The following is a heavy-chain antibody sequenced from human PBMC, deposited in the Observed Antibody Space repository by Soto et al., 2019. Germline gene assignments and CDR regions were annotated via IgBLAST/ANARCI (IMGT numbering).Heavy chain of an antibody. D-gene: IGHD3-22*01. V-gene: IGHV4-30-2*01. CDR2: IYHSGST. J-gene: IGHJ4*02. CDR3: ARGGVDYYDSSGYYFSPYYFDY. CDR1: GGSISSGVYY. Sequence: SETLSLTCPVSGGSISSGVYYWSWIRQHPGKGLEWIGYIYHSGSTYYNPSLKSRVTISVDRSKNQFSLKLSSVTAADTAVYYCARGGVDYYDSSGYYFSPYYFDYWGQGTLVTVSS.